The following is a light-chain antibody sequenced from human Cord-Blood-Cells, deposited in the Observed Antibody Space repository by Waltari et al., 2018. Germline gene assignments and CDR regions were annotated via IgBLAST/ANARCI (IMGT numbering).Light chain of an antibody. J-gene: IGLJ1*01. CDR1: SSDVGGYNY. CDR2: EVS. V-gene: IGLV2-14*01. Sequence: QSALTQPASVSGSPGQSITISCTGTSSDVGGYNYVSWYQQHPGKAPKLMIYEVSKRPFGVFKPFPGSKACHPAPLAHLWRQAEDEGDYFLSSYTSRNTLYVFGTGTKVTVL. CDR3: SSYTSRNTLYV.